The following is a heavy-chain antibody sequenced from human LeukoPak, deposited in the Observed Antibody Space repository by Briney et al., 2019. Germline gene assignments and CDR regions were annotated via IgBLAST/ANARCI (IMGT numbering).Heavy chain of an antibody. CDR3: ARGKAARGYRMNWFDP. CDR1: GYTFTSYD. J-gene: IGHJ5*02. V-gene: IGHV1-8*03. Sequence: GASVKVSCKASGYTFTSYDINWVRQATGQGLEWMGWMNPNSGNTGYAQKFQGRVTITRNTSISTAYMELSSLRSEDTAVYYCARGKAARGYRMNWFDPWGQGTLVTVSS. CDR2: MNPNSGNT. D-gene: IGHD6-6*01.